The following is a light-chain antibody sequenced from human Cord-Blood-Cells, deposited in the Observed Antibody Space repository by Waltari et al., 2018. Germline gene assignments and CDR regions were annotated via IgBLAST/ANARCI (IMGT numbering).Light chain of an antibody. CDR3: QAWDSSTVV. V-gene: IGLV3-1*01. CDR1: KLGDKY. CDR2: QDS. Sequence: SYELTQPPSVSVSPGQTASITCSGDKLGDKYACWYQQKPGQSPVLVIYQDSKRPSGITERFSGDNSGNTATLTISGTQAMDEADYYCQAWDSSTVVFGGGTKLTVL. J-gene: IGLJ2*01.